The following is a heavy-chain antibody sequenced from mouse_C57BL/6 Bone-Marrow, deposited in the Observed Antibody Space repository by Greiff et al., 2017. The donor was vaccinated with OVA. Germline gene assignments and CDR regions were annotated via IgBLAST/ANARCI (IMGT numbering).Heavy chain of an antibody. CDR1: GYSITSGYY. CDR3: ASELFAY. CDR2: ISYDGSN. Sequence: DVQLQESGPGLVKPSQSLSLTCSVTGYSITSGYYWNWIRQFPGNKLEWMGYISYDGSNNYNPSLKNRISITRDTSKNQFFLKLNSVTTEDTATYYCASELFAYWGQGTLVTVSA. J-gene: IGHJ3*01. V-gene: IGHV3-6*01.